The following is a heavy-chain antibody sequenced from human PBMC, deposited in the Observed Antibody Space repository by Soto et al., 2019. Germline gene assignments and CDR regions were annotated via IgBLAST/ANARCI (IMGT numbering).Heavy chain of an antibody. D-gene: IGHD3-22*01. Sequence: QVQLVQSGAEVKKPGSSVKVSCKASGGTFSSYAISWVRQAPGQGLEWMGGIIPIFGTANYAQKFQGRVTITAVESTSRAYMELSSLRSEDTAVYYCARDLCDYDDSSGYYYFDYWVKGTLVTVSS. CDR1: GGTFSSYA. J-gene: IGHJ4*02. CDR2: IIPIFGTA. CDR3: ARDLCDYDDSSGYYYFDY. V-gene: IGHV1-69*01.